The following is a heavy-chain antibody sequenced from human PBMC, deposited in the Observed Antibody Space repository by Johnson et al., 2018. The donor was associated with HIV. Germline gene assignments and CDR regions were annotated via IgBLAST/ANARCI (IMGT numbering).Heavy chain of an antibody. Sequence: MLLVESGGGVVQPGGSLRLSCAASGFTVSSNYMSWVRQAPGKGLEWVSVIYSGGSTYYADSVKGRFTISRDNSKNSLYLQMNSLRAEDTALYYCARVRTAAGFDAFDIWGQGTMVTVSS. D-gene: IGHD6-13*01. V-gene: IGHV3-66*01. CDR3: ARVRTAAGFDAFDI. CDR1: GFTVSSNY. CDR2: IYSGGST. J-gene: IGHJ3*02.